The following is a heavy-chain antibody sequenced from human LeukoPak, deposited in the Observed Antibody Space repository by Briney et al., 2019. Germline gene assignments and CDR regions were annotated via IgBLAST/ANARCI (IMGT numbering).Heavy chain of an antibody. CDR2: IPYSGST. V-gene: IGHV4-59*01. CDR1: GGSISGYY. CDR3: ARTAGGYSHYYFDY. D-gene: IGHD2-15*01. Sequence: SETLSLTCTVSGGSISGYYWSWIRQPPGKGLEWIGYIPYSGSTNYNPSLKSRVTMSVDTSKNQFSLRLRSVTAADTAIYFCARTAGGYSHYYFDYWGQGTLGTVSS. J-gene: IGHJ4*02.